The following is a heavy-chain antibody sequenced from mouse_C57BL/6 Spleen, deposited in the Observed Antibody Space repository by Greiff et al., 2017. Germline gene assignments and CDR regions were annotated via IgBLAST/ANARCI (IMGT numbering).Heavy chain of an antibody. J-gene: IGHJ1*03. CDR2: IRNKANGYTT. V-gene: IGHV7-3*01. CDR1: GFTFTDYY. CDR3: ARYSTTVVVYWYFDV. D-gene: IGHD1-1*01. Sequence: EVQGVESGGGLVQPGGSLSLSCAASGFTFTDYYMSWVRQPPGQALEWLGFIRNKANGYTTEYSASVKGRFTISRDNSQSILYLQMNALRAEDSATYYCARYSTTVVVYWYFDVWGTGTTVTVSS.